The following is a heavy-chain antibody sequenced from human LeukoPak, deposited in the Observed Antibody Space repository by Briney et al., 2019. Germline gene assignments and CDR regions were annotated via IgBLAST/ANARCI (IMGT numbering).Heavy chain of an antibody. D-gene: IGHD5-12*01. V-gene: IGHV3-9*01. CDR1: GFTFGDYA. Sequence: PGRSLRLSCAASGFTFGDYAMHWVRQAPGKGLEWVSGISWNSDSIGYADSVKGRFTISRDNAKNSLYLQMNSLRAEDTALYYCAKRGGTLYSGYDWWSFDYWGQGTLVTVSS. CDR3: AKRGGTLYSGYDWWSFDY. J-gene: IGHJ4*02. CDR2: ISWNSDSI.